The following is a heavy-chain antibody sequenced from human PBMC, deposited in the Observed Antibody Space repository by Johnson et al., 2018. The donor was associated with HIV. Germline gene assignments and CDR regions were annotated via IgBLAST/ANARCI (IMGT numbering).Heavy chain of an antibody. J-gene: IGHJ3*02. D-gene: IGHD3-16*01. Sequence: VQLVESGGGLVQPGGSLRLSCTASGINFGSYWMHWFRQAPGKGLVWVSHIKSDGSYTNYADSVKGRFTVPRDNAKNTLYLQMKSLRAEDTAVYYWASDSSPRWGMGYAFDIWGQGTMVTVSA. CDR2: IKSDGSYT. CDR3: ASDSSPRWGMGYAFDI. CDR1: GINFGSYW. V-gene: IGHV3-74*02.